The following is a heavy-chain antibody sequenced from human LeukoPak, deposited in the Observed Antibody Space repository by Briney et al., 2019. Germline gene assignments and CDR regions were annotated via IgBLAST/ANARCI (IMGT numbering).Heavy chain of an antibody. J-gene: IGHJ4*02. CDR2: INPNSGGT. CDR1: GYTFTGYY. V-gene: IGHV1-2*02. Sequence: ASVKVPCKASGYTFTGYYIHWVRQAPGQGLEWMGWINPNSGGTNYAQKFQGRVTMTRDTSISTAYMELSRLTSDDTAVYYCARDSRPIFEWQQLGGDYWGQGTLVTVSS. CDR3: ARDSRPIFEWQQLGGDY. D-gene: IGHD6-13*01.